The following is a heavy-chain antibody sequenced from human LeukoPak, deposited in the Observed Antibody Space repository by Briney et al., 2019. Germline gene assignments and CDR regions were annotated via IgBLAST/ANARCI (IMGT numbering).Heavy chain of an antibody. CDR1: GYTFTSYD. Sequence: ASVKVSCKASGYTFTSYDINWVRQATGQGLEWMGWMNPNSGNTGYAQKFQGRVTITRKTSISPAYMELSSLRPEARAGNYGARATILRFLEWSVAFDIWAKGQWSPSLQ. V-gene: IGHV1-8*03. CDR2: MNPNSGNT. J-gene: IGHJ3*02. D-gene: IGHD3-3*01. CDR3: ARATILRFLEWSVAFDI.